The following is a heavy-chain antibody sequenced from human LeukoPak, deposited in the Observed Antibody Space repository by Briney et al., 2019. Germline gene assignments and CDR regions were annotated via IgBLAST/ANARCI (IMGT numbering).Heavy chain of an antibody. CDR2: IYYSGST. V-gene: IGHV4-30-4*01. J-gene: IGHJ5*02. CDR3: ARRPGYQLQWFDP. Sequence: SETLSLTCTVSGGSISSGDYYWSWIRQPPGKGLEWIGYIYYSGSTYYNPSLKSRVTISVDTSKNQFSLKLSSVTAADTAVYYCARRPGYQLQWFDPWGQGTLVTVSS. D-gene: IGHD2-2*01. CDR1: GGSISSGDYY.